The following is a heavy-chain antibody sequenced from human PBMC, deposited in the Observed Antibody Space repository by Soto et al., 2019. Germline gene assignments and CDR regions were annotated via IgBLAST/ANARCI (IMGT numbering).Heavy chain of an antibody. CDR2: VNGRGDSA. V-gene: IGHV3-23*01. Sequence: GGSLRLSCAASGFTFKNFAMSWVRQAPGKGLEWVSAVNGRGDSAFYADSVKGRFTISRDHSKNTIHLQLDSLRVDDTALYYCTKENWANPDSWGQGTLVTVSS. D-gene: IGHD7-27*01. CDR1: GFTFKNFA. CDR3: TKENWANPDS. J-gene: IGHJ4*02.